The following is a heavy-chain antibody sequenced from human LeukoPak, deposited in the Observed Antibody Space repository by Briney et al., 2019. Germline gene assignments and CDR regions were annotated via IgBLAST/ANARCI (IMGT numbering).Heavy chain of an antibody. CDR2: INSDGSST. J-gene: IGHJ1*01. V-gene: IGHV3-74*01. D-gene: IGHD2-2*01. CDR1: GFTFSSYW. CDR3: AKGYCSSTSCLPFQH. Sequence: GGSLRLSCAASGFTFSSYWMHWVRQAPGKGLVWVSRINSDGSSTTYADSVKGRFTISRDNAKNTLYLQMNSLRAEDTAVYYCAKGYCSSTSCLPFQHWGQGTLVTVSS.